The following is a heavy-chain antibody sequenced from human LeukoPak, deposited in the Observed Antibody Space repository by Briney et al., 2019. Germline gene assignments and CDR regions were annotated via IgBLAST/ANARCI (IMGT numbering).Heavy chain of an antibody. V-gene: IGHV4-34*01. CDR1: GGSFSGYY. CDR3: ARDLWRLQTRRYFDY. J-gene: IGHJ4*02. D-gene: IGHD5-24*01. CDR2: INHSGST. Sequence: SETLSLTCAVYGGSFSGYYWSWIRQPPGKGPEWIGEINHSGSTNYNPSLKSRVTISVDTSKNQFSLKLSSVTAADTAVYYCARDLWRLQTRRYFDYWGQGTLVTVSS.